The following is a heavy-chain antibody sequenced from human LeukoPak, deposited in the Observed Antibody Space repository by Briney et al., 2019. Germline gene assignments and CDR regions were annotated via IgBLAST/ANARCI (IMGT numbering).Heavy chain of an antibody. J-gene: IGHJ6*02. CDR3: ARDRAYCGGDCYSHPYGMDV. CDR1: GGSISSGGYY. V-gene: IGHV4-31*03. D-gene: IGHD2-21*02. CDR2: IYYSGST. Sequence: SETLSLTCTVSGGSISSGGYYWSWIRQHPGKGLEWIGYIYYSGSTYYNPSLKSRVTISVDTSKNQFSLKLSSVTAADTAVYYCARDRAYCGGDCYSHPYGMDVWGQGTTVTVSS.